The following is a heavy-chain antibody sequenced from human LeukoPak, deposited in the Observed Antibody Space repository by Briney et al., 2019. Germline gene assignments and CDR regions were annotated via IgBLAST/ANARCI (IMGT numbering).Heavy chain of an antibody. CDR1: GYTFTGYY. V-gene: IGHV1-2*02. J-gene: IGHJ5*02. CDR2: INPNSGGT. Sequence: ASVKVSCKASGYTFTGYYMHWVRQAPGQGLEWLGWINPNSGGTNYAQKFQGRVTMTRDTSISTAYMELSRLRSDDTAVYYCARGMRYVVYGQFDPWGQGTLVTVSS. CDR3: ARGMRYVVYGQFDP. D-gene: IGHD5-12*01.